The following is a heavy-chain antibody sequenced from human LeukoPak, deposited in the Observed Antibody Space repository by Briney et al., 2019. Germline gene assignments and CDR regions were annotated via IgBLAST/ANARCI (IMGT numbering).Heavy chain of an antibody. Sequence: SETLSLTCTVSGGSISSYYWSWIRQPPGKGLEWIGYIYYSGSTNYNPSLKSRVTISVDTSKNQFSLKLSSVTAADTAVYYCARGNWNYGSSMDVWGQGTTVTVSS. CDR2: IYYSGST. CDR1: GGSISSYY. CDR3: ARGNWNYGSSMDV. V-gene: IGHV4-59*01. D-gene: IGHD1-7*01. J-gene: IGHJ6*02.